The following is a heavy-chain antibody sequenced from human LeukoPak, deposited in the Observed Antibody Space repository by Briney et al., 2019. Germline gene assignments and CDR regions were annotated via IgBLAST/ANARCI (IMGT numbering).Heavy chain of an antibody. CDR3: ARTVVAAKTYYFDY. J-gene: IGHJ4*02. V-gene: IGHV3-53*01. D-gene: IGHD2-15*01. Sequence: GGSLRLSRVVSGFTVSSNYMTWVRQAPGKGLEWVSVLYPGGTTYFADSVKGRFTISRDNSKNTLYLQMNSLRPEDTALYHCARTVVAAKTYYFDYWGRGTLVTVSS. CDR1: GFTVSSNY. CDR2: LYPGGTT.